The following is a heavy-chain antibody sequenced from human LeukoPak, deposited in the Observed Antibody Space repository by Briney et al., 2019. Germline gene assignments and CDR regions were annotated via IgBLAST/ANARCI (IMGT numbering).Heavy chain of an antibody. Sequence: PSETLSLTCTVSGGSISSSSYYWGWIRQPPGKGLEWIGSIYYSGSTYYNPSLKSRVTISVDTSKNQFSLKLSSVTAADTAVYYCARGQYYYDSSGPDTVGEFDPWGQGTLVIVSS. CDR1: GGSISSSSYY. V-gene: IGHV4-39*01. D-gene: IGHD3-22*01. J-gene: IGHJ5*02. CDR2: IYYSGST. CDR3: ARGQYYYDSSGPDTVGEFDP.